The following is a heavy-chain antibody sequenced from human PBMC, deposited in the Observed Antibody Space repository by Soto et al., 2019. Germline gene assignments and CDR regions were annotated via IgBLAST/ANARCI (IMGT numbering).Heavy chain of an antibody. J-gene: IGHJ4*02. D-gene: IGHD5-18*01. CDR1: GDSVSSDIYY. CDR2: IYSSGST. V-gene: IGHV4-61*01. Sequence: SETLSLTCTVSGDSVSSDIYYWTWIRHPPGKGLEWIGYIYSSGSTNYNPSLKSRVTMSLDTSTNQFSLKLTSVTAADTAVYYCARDIRGYSRAFDYWGQGALVTVSS. CDR3: ARDIRGYSRAFDY.